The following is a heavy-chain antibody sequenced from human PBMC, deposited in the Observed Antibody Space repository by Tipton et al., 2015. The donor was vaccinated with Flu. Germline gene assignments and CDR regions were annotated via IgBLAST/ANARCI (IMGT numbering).Heavy chain of an antibody. V-gene: IGHV4-38-2*02. J-gene: IGHJ4*02. CDR1: GGSIGSGYY. CDR3: ARGYYDFWSGFYRYYFDY. D-gene: IGHD3-3*01. CDR2: IHQTGST. Sequence: TLSLTCSVSGGSIGSGYYWGWIRQPPGKGLEWIGNIHQTGSTYYNPSLKSRVTISLDTSNSQFSLTLSSVTAADTAVYYCARGYYDFWSGFYRYYFDYWGQGTLVTVSS.